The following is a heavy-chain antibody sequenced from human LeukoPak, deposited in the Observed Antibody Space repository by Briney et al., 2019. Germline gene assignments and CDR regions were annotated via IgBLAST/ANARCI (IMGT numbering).Heavy chain of an antibody. D-gene: IGHD3-10*02. Sequence: GGSLRLSCAASGFTFSSYGMSWVRQAPGKGLEWVSAISGGGGSTYYADSVKGRFTISRDNAKNSLYLQMNSLRAEDTAVYYCAELGITMIGGVWGKGTTVTISS. J-gene: IGHJ6*04. CDR1: GFTFSSYG. CDR3: AELGITMIGGV. CDR2: ISGGGGST. V-gene: IGHV3-23*01.